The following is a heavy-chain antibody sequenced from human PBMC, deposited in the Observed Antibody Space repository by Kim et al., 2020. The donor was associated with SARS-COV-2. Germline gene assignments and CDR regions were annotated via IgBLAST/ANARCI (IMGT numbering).Heavy chain of an antibody. V-gene: IGHV3-9*01. CDR2: ISWNSGSI. Sequence: GGSLRLSCAASGFTFDDYAMHWVRQAPGKGLEWVSGISWNSGSIGYADSVKGRFTISRDNAKNSLYLQMNSLRAEDTALYYCAKGHYYGSGSLDWYFDL. CDR3: AKGHYYGSGSLDWYFDL. J-gene: IGHJ2*01. D-gene: IGHD3-10*01. CDR1: GFTFDDYA.